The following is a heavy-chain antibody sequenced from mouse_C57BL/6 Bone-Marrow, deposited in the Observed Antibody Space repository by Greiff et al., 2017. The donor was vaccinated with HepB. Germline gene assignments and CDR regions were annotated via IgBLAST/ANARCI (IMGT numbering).Heavy chain of an antibody. CDR1: GFSLTSYG. V-gene: IGHV2-2*01. J-gene: IGHJ1*03. D-gene: IGHD1-1*01. Sequence: VQVVESGPGLVQPSQSLSITCTVSGFSLTSYGVHWVRQSPGKGLEWLGVIWSGGSTDYNAAFISRLSISKDNSKSQVFFKMNSLQADDTAIYYCARIGYYGSSLWYFDVWGTGTTVTVSS. CDR2: IWSGGST. CDR3: ARIGYYGSSLWYFDV.